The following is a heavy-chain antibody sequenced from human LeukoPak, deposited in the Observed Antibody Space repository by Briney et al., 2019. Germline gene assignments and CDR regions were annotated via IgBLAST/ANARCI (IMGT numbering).Heavy chain of an antibody. J-gene: IGHJ4*02. CDR3: ARSGSSWYFYY. CDR2: LYSGGGA. D-gene: IGHD6-13*01. CDR1: GLSVSNNY. V-gene: IGHV3-53*01. Sequence: GGSLRLSCAASGLSVSNNYMNWVRQAPGKGLEWVSVLYSGGGAYYADSVKGRFTISRDNSKNTLYLQMNSLRAEDTAVYYCARSGSSWYFYYWGQGTLVTVSS.